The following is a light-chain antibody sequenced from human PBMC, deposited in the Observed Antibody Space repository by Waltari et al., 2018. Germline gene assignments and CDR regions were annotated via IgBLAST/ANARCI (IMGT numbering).Light chain of an antibody. Sequence: DIVLTQSPGTLSLSSGDRATLSCRTSQSISKYLAWYQQKPGQAPRLLIYHASSRATGIPDRFSGSGSGTDFSLTISRLEPEDFAVYYCQHYVTLPVTFGQGTKVEIK. CDR3: QHYVTLPVT. V-gene: IGKV3-20*01. CDR2: HAS. J-gene: IGKJ1*01. CDR1: QSISKY.